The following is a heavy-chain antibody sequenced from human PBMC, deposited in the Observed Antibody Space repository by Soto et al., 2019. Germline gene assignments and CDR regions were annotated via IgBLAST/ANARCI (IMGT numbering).Heavy chain of an antibody. CDR3: ARVLRYFDTPYGMDV. CDR2: IYSGGST. V-gene: IGHV3-53*01. Sequence: PGGSLRLSCEVSGFSVTANYMSWVRQAPGKGLEWVSVIYSGGSTYYIDSVKGRFSISRDISQNTLFLQMNSLRAEDTAEYYCARVLRYFDTPYGMDVWGQGTTVTVSS. CDR1: GFSVTANY. D-gene: IGHD3-9*01. J-gene: IGHJ6*02.